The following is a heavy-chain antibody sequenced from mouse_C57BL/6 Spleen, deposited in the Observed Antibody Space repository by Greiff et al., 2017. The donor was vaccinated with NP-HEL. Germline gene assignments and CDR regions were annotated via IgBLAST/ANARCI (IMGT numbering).Heavy chain of an antibody. CDR1: GYAFSSSW. CDR3: ARSNYAMDY. J-gene: IGHJ4*01. Sequence: VQLQQSGPELVKPGASVKIPCKASGYAFSSSWMNWVKQRPGKGLEWIGRIYPGDGDTNYNGKFKGKATLTADKSSSTAYMQLSSLTSEDSAVYFCARSNYAMDYWGQGTSVTVSS. CDR2: IYPGDGDT. V-gene: IGHV1-82*01.